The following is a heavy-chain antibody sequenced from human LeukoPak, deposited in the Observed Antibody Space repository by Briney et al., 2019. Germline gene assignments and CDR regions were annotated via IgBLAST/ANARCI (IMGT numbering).Heavy chain of an antibody. D-gene: IGHD6-13*01. Sequence: GGSLRLSCAASGFTFSSYWMSWVRQAPGTGLEWVANIKQDGSEKYYVDSVKGRFTISRDNAKNSLYLQMNSLRAEDTAVYYCARVSSSWLYYMDVWGKGTTVTVSS. J-gene: IGHJ6*03. V-gene: IGHV3-7*01. CDR2: IKQDGSEK. CDR3: ARVSSSWLYYMDV. CDR1: GFTFSSYW.